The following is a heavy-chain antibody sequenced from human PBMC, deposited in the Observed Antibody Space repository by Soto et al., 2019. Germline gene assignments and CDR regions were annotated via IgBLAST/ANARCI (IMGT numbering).Heavy chain of an antibody. V-gene: IGHV3-30-3*01. CDR1: GFTFTGYA. CDR2: ISYDISNK. D-gene: IGHD5-18*01. Sequence: PGGSLRLSCAASGFTFTGYALHWVRQAPGKGLEWGAVISYDISNKYCADCVKGRFTISIDNSKNTMYLQMNSLRVEDTDIYYCASTGYSYGEFDYWGQGTLVTVP. J-gene: IGHJ4*02. CDR3: ASTGYSYGEFDY.